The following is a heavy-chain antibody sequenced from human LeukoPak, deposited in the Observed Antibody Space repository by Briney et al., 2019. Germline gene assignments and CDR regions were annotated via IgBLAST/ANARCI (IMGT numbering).Heavy chain of an antibody. CDR2: IYYSGST. CDR1: GGSISSYY. D-gene: IGHD4-17*01. V-gene: IGHV4-59*01. Sequence: SETLSLTCTVSGGSISSYYWSWIRQPPGKGLEWIGYIYYSGSTNYSPSLKSRVTISVDTSKNQFSLKLSSVTAADTAVYYCARDRLRSAFDIWGQGTMVTVSS. J-gene: IGHJ3*02. CDR3: ARDRLRSAFDI.